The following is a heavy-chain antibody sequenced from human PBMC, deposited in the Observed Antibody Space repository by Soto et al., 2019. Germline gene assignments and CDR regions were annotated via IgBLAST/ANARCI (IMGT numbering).Heavy chain of an antibody. V-gene: IGHV5-51*01. D-gene: IGHD5-12*01. CDR3: ARLGQGGYVQGMDV. CDR2: IDPADSET. Sequence: PGESLTISGTCSGYNFITYWIAWVRQKPGKGLEWMGIIDPADSETKYSPSFQGQVTISVDKSINTAYLQWSSLKASDTAMYYCARLGQGGYVQGMDVWGQGTTVTV. J-gene: IGHJ6*02. CDR1: GYNFITYW.